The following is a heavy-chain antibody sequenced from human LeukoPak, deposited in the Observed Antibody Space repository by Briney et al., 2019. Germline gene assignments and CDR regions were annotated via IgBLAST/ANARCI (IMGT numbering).Heavy chain of an antibody. Sequence: PGGSLRLSCAASGFTFSTYSMNWVRQAPGKGLEWVSSISSSGYIYYADSVKGRFTISRDNAENSLYLQMNSLRVEDTAVYYCAREHYFYHMDGWGEGTTVTVSS. V-gene: IGHV3-21*01. CDR1: GFTFSTYS. CDR2: ISSSGYI. J-gene: IGHJ6*03. CDR3: AREHYFYHMDG.